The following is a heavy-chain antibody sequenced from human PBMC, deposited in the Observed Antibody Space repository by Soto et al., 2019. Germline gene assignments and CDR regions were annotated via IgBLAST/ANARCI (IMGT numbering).Heavy chain of an antibody. J-gene: IGHJ6*02. V-gene: IGHV1-2*04. CDR1: GYTFTGYY. CDR2: INPNSGGT. Sequence: GASVKVSCKASGYTFTGYYMHWVRQAPGQGLEWMGWINPNSGGTNYAQKFQGWVTMTRDTSISTAYMELSRLRSDDTAVYYCARVTPSYYYGMDVWGQGTTVTVSS. CDR3: ARVTPSYYYGMDV.